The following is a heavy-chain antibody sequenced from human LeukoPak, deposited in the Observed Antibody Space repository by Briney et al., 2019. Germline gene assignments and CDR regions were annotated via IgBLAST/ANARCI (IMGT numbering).Heavy chain of an antibody. CDR1: GFIFSSFG. V-gene: IGHV3-30*02. D-gene: IGHD3-22*01. Sequence: GGSLRLSCAASGFIFSSFGMHWVRQGPGKGLEWVAFIRYDESNKYYADSVKGRFTISRDNSKNTVYLQMNSLRGEDTAVYFCARQMIEGRHYYSMDVWGKGTSVTVSS. CDR3: ARQMIEGRHYYSMDV. CDR2: IRYDESNK. J-gene: IGHJ6*03.